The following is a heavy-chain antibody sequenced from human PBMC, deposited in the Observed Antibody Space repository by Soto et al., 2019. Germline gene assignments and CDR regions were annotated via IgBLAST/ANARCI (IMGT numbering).Heavy chain of an antibody. Sequence: SETLSLTCTVSGGSVRSSRYFWGWIRQPPGKGLEWIGSVYFDGSTYYSASLKSRVTISVDTAKNQFSLKLISVTAADTAVYYCAGHPIAAAPGNRHVDVWGIGTTVTVSS. J-gene: IGHJ6*04. D-gene: IGHD6-13*01. CDR2: VYFDGST. CDR1: GGSVRSSRYF. V-gene: IGHV4-39*01. CDR3: AGHPIAAAPGNRHVDV.